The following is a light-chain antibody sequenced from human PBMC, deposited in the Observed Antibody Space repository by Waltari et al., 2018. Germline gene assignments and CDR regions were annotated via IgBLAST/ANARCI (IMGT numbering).Light chain of an antibody. J-gene: IGKJ2*01. CDR2: MAS. CDR1: QSVGTC. Sequence: DIQMTQSPSTLSASVGERVTIPCRASQSVGTCLAWYQQKPGKDSKLLFYMASSLESGVASRFSASGSGTDLTHPISSLLPDDFATYACHQYSSFSTFG. CDR3: HQYSSFST. V-gene: IGKV1-5*03.